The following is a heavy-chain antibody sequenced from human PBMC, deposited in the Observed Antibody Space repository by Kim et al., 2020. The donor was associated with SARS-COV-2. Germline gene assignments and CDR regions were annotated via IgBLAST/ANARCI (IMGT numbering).Heavy chain of an antibody. J-gene: IGHJ5*02. CDR3: ARHMYSYGQRWFDP. CDR2: ISYDGSNK. Sequence: GGSLRLSCAASGFTFSSYGMHWVRQAPGKGLEWVAVISYDGSNKYYADSVKGRFTISRDNSKNTLYLQMNSLRAEDTAVYYCARHMYSYGQRWFDPWGQGTLVTVSS. V-gene: IGHV3-33*05. D-gene: IGHD5-18*01. CDR1: GFTFSSYG.